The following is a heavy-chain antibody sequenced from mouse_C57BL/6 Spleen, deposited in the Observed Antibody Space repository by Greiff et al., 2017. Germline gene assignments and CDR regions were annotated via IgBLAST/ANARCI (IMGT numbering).Heavy chain of an antibody. Sequence: VQLQQSGPELVKPGASVKISCKASGYAFSSSWMNWVKQRPGKGLEWIGRIYPGDGGTNYNGKFKGKATLTADKSSSTAYMQLSSLTSEDSAVYFCARDGSSYDYFDDWGQGTTLTVSS. V-gene: IGHV1-82*01. D-gene: IGHD1-1*01. CDR3: ARDGSSYDYFDD. CDR2: IYPGDGGT. J-gene: IGHJ2*01. CDR1: GYAFSSSW.